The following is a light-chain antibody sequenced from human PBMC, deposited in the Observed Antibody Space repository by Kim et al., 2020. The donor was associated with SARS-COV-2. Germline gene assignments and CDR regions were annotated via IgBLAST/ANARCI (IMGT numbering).Light chain of an antibody. Sequence: SPGERATLSCRASQRVSSYLAWYQQKPGQAPRLLIYDASNRATGIPARFSGSGSGTDFTLTISSLEPEDFAVYYCQQRSNWPPITFGQGTRLEIK. V-gene: IGKV3-11*01. CDR1: QRVSSY. J-gene: IGKJ5*01. CDR2: DAS. CDR3: QQRSNWPPIT.